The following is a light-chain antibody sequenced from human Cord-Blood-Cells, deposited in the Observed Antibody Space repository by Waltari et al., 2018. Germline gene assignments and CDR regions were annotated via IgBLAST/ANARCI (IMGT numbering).Light chain of an antibody. J-gene: IGKJ2*01. CDR3: QQYYSFPYT. CDR2: AAS. V-gene: IGKV1D-8*01. Sequence: VICMTQPPSVLPASTGDRSTISCRISQGISSYLAWYQQKPGKAPELLIYAASTLQSGVPSRFSGSGSGTDFTLTISCLQSEDFAIYYCQQYYSFPYTFGQGTKLEIK. CDR1: QGISSY.